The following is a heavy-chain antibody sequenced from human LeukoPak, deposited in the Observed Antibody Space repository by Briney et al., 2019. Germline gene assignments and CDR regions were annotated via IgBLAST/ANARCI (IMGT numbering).Heavy chain of an antibody. CDR3: ARHRGPSLHSSGYFDY. Sequence: PGGSLRLSCAASGFPFSGYAMHWVRQAPGKGLEWVAVMSHDGTNKYYADSVKGRFTISGDNSKNTLYLQMDSLGTEDTAVYYCARHRGPSLHSSGYFDYWGQGTLVVVSS. D-gene: IGHD3-22*01. CDR1: GFPFSGYA. V-gene: IGHV3-30-3*01. J-gene: IGHJ4*02. CDR2: MSHDGTNK.